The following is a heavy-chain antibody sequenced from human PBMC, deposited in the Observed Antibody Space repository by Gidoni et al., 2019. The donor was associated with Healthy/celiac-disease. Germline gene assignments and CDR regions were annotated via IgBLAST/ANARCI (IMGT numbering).Heavy chain of an antibody. CDR3: ARVAYCCGDCYWEGAFDI. CDR2: INPNSCGT. CDR1: GYTFTGYY. Sequence: QAQLVQSGAEVKKPGASGKVSCRVSGYTFTGYYMHWVRQAPGQGLEWMGWINPNSCGTSYAQKFQGRVTMTRDTSISTAYMELSRLRSDDTAVYYCARVAYCCGDCYWEGAFDIWGQGTMVTVSS. J-gene: IGHJ3*02. D-gene: IGHD2-21*01. V-gene: IGHV1-2*02.